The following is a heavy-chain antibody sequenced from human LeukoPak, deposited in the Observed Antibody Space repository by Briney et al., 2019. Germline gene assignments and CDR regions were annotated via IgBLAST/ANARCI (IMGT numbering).Heavy chain of an antibody. CDR3: AKGRSTQLTYYYYGMDV. J-gene: IGHJ6*02. Sequence: GGSLRLSCAASGFTFSSYAMSWVRQAPGKGLEWVSAISGSGGSTYYADSVKGRFSISRDNSKNTLYLQMNSLRAEDTAVYYCAKGRSTQLTYYYYGMDVWGQGTTVTVSS. V-gene: IGHV3-23*01. D-gene: IGHD2-2*01. CDR2: ISGSGGST. CDR1: GFTFSSYA.